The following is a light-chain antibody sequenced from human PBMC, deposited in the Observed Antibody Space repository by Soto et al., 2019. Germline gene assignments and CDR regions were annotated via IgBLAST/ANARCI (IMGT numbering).Light chain of an antibody. V-gene: IGLV2-14*01. J-gene: IGLJ1*01. CDR2: EVS. Sequence: QSALTQPASVSGSPGQSITISCTGTSSDLGGYNYVSWYQQHPGKAPKLMIYEVSNRPSGVSNRFSGSKSGNTASLTISGRQAEDEADYYCSSYTSSSPYVFGTGTKLTV. CDR1: SSDLGGYNY. CDR3: SSYTSSSPYV.